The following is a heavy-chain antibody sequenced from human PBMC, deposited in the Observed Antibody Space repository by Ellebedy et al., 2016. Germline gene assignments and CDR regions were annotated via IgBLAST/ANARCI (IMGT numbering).Heavy chain of an antibody. CDR2: ISSSSSYI. CDR1: GFTFSSYS. CDR3: ARGVTMISLNWFDP. Sequence: GGSLRLXXAASGFTFSSYSMNWVRQAPGKGLEWVSSISSSSSYIYYADSVKGRFTISRDNAKNSLYLQMNSLRAEDTAVYYCARGVTMISLNWFDPWGQGTLVTVSS. J-gene: IGHJ5*02. D-gene: IGHD3-22*01. V-gene: IGHV3-21*01.